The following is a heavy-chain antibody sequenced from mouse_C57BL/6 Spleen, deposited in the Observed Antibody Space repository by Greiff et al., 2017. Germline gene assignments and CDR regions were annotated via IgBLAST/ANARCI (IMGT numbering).Heavy chain of an antibody. CDR2: SRNKANDYTT. Sequence: DVKLVESGGGLVQSGCSLRLSCATSGFTFSDFYMEWVRQAPGKGLEWIAASRNKANDYTTEYSASVKGRFIVSRDTSQSILYLQMNALRAEDTAIYYCARDHLENYAMDDWGQGTSVTVSS. CDR1: GFTFSDFY. V-gene: IGHV7-1*01. CDR3: ARDHLENYAMDD. J-gene: IGHJ4*01.